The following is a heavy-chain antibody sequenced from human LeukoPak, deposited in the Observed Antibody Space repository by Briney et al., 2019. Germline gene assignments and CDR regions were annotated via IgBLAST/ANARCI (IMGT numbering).Heavy chain of an antibody. D-gene: IGHD3-22*01. J-gene: IGHJ6*03. CDR1: GFTFSSYA. Sequence: PGGSLRLSCAASGFTFSSYAMSWVRQAPGKGLEWGSAISGSGGSTYYADSVKGRFTIARDNSKNTLYLQMNSLRAEDTAVYYCAKDHYDSSGYPYYYYYMDVWGKGTTVTVSS. CDR3: AKDHYDSSGYPYYYYYMDV. CDR2: ISGSGGST. V-gene: IGHV3-23*01.